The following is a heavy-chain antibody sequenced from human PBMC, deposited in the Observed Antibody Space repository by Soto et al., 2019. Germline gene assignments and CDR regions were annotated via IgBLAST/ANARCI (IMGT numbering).Heavy chain of an antibody. CDR2: TSGGAGST. D-gene: IGHD6-19*01. CDR3: AKGRYRIGWYDPYFDY. Sequence: EVQLLEAGGGLVQPGGSLRLSCAASGFTFNSSAMSWVRQAPGKGLEWVSTTSGGAGSTYYADSVKGRFPISRDNSKNTRYLQMNSLRADDTAVYYCAKGRYRIGWYDPYFDYWGQGTLVNVSS. V-gene: IGHV3-23*01. J-gene: IGHJ4*02. CDR1: GFTFNSSA.